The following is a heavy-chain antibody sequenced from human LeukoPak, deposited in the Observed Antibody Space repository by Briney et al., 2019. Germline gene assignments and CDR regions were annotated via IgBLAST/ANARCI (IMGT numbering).Heavy chain of an antibody. V-gene: IGHV3-23*01. D-gene: IGHD3-22*01. CDR2: TSGSGGST. CDR3: AIAVYDYYDSSGYYYPGPGVTYFQH. Sequence: PGGSLRLSCAASGFTFSSYAMSWVRQAPGKGLEWVSATSGSGGSTYYADSVKGRFTISRDNSKNTLYLQMNSLRAEDTAVYYCAIAVYDYYDSSGYYYPGPGVTYFQHWGQGTLVTVSS. CDR1: GFTFSSYA. J-gene: IGHJ1*01.